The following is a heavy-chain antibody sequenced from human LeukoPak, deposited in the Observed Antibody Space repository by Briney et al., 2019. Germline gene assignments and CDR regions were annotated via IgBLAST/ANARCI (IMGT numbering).Heavy chain of an antibody. J-gene: IGHJ4*02. CDR1: GFTFSSYG. V-gene: IGHV3-21*01. D-gene: IGHD4-11*01. Sequence: GGSLRLSCAASGFTFSSYGMSWVRQAPGKGLEWVSSISSSSSYIYYADSVKGRFTISRDNAKNSLYLQMNSLRAEDTAVYYCARWGPTVNPDYWGQGTLVTVSS. CDR3: ARWGPTVNPDY. CDR2: ISSSSSYI.